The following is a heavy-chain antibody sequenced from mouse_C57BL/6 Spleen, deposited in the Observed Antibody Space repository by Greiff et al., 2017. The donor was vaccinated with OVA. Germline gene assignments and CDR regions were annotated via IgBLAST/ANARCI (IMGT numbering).Heavy chain of an antibody. CDR3: AREAFTTVASSGYFDV. D-gene: IGHD1-1*01. CDR2: ISDGGSYT. V-gene: IGHV5-4*01. J-gene: IGHJ1*03. CDR1: GFTFSSYA. Sequence: EVMLVESGGGLVKPGGSLKLSCAASGFTFSSYAMSWVRQTPEKRLEWVATISDGGSYTYYPDNVKGRFTFSRDNAKNNLYLQMSHLKSEDTAMYYCAREAFTTVASSGYFDVWGTGTTVTVSS.